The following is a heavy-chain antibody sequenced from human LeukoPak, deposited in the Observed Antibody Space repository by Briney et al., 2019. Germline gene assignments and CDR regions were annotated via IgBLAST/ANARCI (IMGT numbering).Heavy chain of an antibody. CDR1: GGSISSGSYY. J-gene: IGHJ3*02. D-gene: IGHD5-24*01. V-gene: IGHV4-61*02. Sequence: TSETPSLTCTVSGGSISSGSYYWSWIRQPAGKGLEWIGRIYTSGSTNYNPSLKSRVTISVDTSKNQFSLKLSSVTAADTAVYYCAREVDGYNSDAFDIWGQGTMVTVSS. CDR3: AREVDGYNSDAFDI. CDR2: IYTSGST.